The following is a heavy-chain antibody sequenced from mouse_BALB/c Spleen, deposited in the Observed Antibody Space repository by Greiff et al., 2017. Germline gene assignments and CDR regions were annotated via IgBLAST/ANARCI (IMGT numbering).Heavy chain of an antibody. CDR1: GFTFSSYA. J-gene: IGHJ4*01. Sequence: EVNVVESGGGLVKPGGSLKLSCAASGFTFSSYAMSWVRQTPEKRLEWVAEISSGGSYTYYPDTVTGRFTISRDNAKNTLYLEMSSLRSEDTAMYYCARVAKGVDYWGQGTSVTVSS. CDR3: ARVAKGVDY. D-gene: IGHD1-1*01. CDR2: ISSGGSYT. V-gene: IGHV5-9-4*01.